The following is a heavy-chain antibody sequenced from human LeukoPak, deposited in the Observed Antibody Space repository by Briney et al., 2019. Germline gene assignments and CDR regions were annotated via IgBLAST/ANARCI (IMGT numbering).Heavy chain of an antibody. CDR1: GFTFSSYS. Sequence: PGGSLRLSCAAPGFTFSSYSMKWVRQAPGKGLEWVSSISSSSSYIYYADSVKGRFTISRDNAKNSLYLQMNSLRAEDTAVYYCASREGFCSGTKCYIYFDYWGQGTLVTVSS. V-gene: IGHV3-21*01. CDR3: ASREGFCSGTKCYIYFDY. D-gene: IGHD2-2*02. CDR2: ISSSSSYI. J-gene: IGHJ4*02.